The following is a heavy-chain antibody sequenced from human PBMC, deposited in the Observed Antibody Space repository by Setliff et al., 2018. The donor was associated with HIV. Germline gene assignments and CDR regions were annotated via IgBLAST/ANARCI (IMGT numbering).Heavy chain of an antibody. Sequence: TLSLTCTVSGGSISRSSYYWGWIRQPPGKGLEWIGSIYYSGSTYYNPSLKSRVTISVDTSKNQFSLKLSSVTAADTAVYYCARDGVVPAAMDYYCLDVWGQGTTVTVSS. D-gene: IGHD2-2*01. CDR2: IYYSGST. CDR3: ARDGVVPAAMDYYCLDV. CDR1: GGSISRSSYY. J-gene: IGHJ6*02. V-gene: IGHV4-39*07.